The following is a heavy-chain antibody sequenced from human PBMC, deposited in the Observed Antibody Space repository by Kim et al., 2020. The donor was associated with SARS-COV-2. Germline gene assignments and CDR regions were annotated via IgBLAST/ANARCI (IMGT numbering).Heavy chain of an antibody. Sequence: GGSLRLSCAASGFTFSSYGMHWVRQAPGKGLEWVAIISYDGNNKYYADSVKGRFTISRDNSKNTLYLQMNSLRAEDTAVYYCAKGASGCYSSYFDHWAQG. D-gene: IGHD2-15*01. CDR3: AKGASGCYSSYFDH. V-gene: IGHV3-30*18. CDR1: GFTFSSYG. J-gene: IGHJ4*02. CDR2: ISYDGNNK.